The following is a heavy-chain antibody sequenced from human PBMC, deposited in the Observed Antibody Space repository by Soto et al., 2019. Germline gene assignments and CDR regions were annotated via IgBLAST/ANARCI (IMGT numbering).Heavy chain of an antibody. Sequence: GGSLRLSCAASGFTFSSYGMHWVRQAPGKGLEWVAVISYDGSNKYYADSVKGRFTISRDNSKNTLYLQMNSLRAEDTAVYYCAKGGDDSSGYYYFDYWGQGTLVTVSS. CDR1: GFTFSSYG. D-gene: IGHD3-22*01. J-gene: IGHJ4*02. CDR3: AKGGDDSSGYYYFDY. CDR2: ISYDGSNK. V-gene: IGHV3-30*18.